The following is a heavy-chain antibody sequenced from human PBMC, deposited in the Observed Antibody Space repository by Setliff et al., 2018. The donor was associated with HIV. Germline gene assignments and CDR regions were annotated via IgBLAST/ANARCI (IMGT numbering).Heavy chain of an antibody. J-gene: IGHJ4*02. CDR1: GGI. CDR2: IIPVGGTT. Sequence: ASVKVSCKTSGGIISWVRQAPGQGLEWMGRIIPVGGTTNYAQKFQGRVTITAYKSTSTVYMELSSLRSDDTAVYYCATGLSSTDPSSNSWGQGTPVTVSS. V-gene: IGHV1-69*08. D-gene: IGHD1-1*01. CDR3: ATGLSSTDPSSNS.